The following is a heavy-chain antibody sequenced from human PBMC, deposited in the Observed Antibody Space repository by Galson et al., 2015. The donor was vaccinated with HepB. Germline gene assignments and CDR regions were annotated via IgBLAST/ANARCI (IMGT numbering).Heavy chain of an antibody. Sequence: PALVNPTQTLTLPCTFSGFSLSTSGMCVGWIRQPPGKALEWLALIDWDDDKYYSTSLKARLTISKDTSKNQVVLTMTNMDPVDTATYYCARIRGPYSSSWYFDYWGQGTLVTVSS. CDR2: IDWDDDK. CDR1: GFSLSTSGMC. D-gene: IGHD6-13*01. J-gene: IGHJ4*02. CDR3: ARIRGPYSSSWYFDY. V-gene: IGHV2-70*01.